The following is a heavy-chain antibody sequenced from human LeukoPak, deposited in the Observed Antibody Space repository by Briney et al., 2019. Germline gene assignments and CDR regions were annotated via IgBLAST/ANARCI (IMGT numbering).Heavy chain of an antibody. V-gene: IGHV3-7*03. D-gene: IGHD3-10*01. CDR2: IKQDGSEK. CDR1: GFTFSTYW. CDR3: AREIMVRGVGAY. Sequence: GGSLRLSCAASGFTFSTYWMNWVRQAPGKGLEWVANIKQDGSEKYYVDSVKGRFTISRDNAKNSLYLQMNSLRAEDTALYYCAREIMVRGVGAYWGQGTLVTVSS. J-gene: IGHJ4*02.